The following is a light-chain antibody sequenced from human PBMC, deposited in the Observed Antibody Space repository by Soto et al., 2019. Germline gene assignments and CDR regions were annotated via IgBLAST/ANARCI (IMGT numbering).Light chain of an antibody. CDR2: DND. CDR3: GTWDGSLSAVV. V-gene: IGLV1-51*01. CDR1: SSNIGNNF. Sequence: QSVLTQPPSVSAAPGQKVTISCSGSSSNIGNNFVSWYQQIPGTAPKLLIYDNDKRPSGNPDRFSGSKSGTSATLGITGLQTGDEADYYCGTWDGSLSAVVFGGGTQLTVL. J-gene: IGLJ2*01.